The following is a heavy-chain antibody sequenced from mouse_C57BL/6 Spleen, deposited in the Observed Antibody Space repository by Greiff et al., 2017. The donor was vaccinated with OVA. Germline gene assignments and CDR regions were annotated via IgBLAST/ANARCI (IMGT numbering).Heavy chain of an antibody. CDR2: IYPRSGNT. V-gene: IGHV1-81*01. Sequence: VKLQQSGAELARPGASVKLSCKASGYTFTSYGISWVKQRTGQGLEWIGEIYPRSGNTYYNEKFKGKATLTADKSSSTAYMELRSLTSEDSAVYFCARGTTVVAEDYAMDYWGQGTSVTVSS. CDR1: GYTFTSYG. J-gene: IGHJ4*01. CDR3: ARGTTVVAEDYAMDY. D-gene: IGHD1-1*01.